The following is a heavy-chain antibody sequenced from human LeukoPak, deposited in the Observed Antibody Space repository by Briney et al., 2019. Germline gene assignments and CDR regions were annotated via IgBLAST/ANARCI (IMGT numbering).Heavy chain of an antibody. D-gene: IGHD3-10*01. Sequence: KTGGSLRLSCVVSGFTFNTYSMNWVRQAPGKGLEWVSSISSSSVYIHYADSVKGRFTISRDNAKKSLYLQMNSLRAEDTALYYCARDSYYGSGGADGVDIWGLGTMVTVSS. CDR2: ISSSSVYI. J-gene: IGHJ3*02. CDR3: ARDSYYGSGGADGVDI. V-gene: IGHV3-21*01. CDR1: GFTFNTYS.